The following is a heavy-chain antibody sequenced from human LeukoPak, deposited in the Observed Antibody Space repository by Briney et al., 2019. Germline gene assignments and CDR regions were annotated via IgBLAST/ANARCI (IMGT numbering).Heavy chain of an antibody. D-gene: IGHD1-26*01. V-gene: IGHV3-23*01. Sequence: PGGSLRLSCAASGFTFSDYAMTWVRQAPGKGLEWVATISGSGVMTYYADSVKGRFTVSGDNSKNTVYLHMSSLTAADTAVYYCAKDRSIGTYYTFDHWGQGTLVTVSS. CDR3: AKDRSIGTYYTFDH. CDR1: GFTFSDYA. J-gene: IGHJ4*02. CDR2: ISGSGVMT.